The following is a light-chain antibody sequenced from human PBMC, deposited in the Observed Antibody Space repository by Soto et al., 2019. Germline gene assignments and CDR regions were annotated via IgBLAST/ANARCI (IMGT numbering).Light chain of an antibody. CDR2: EVS. CDR3: QQYNNWPLYS. V-gene: IGKV3D-15*03. CDR1: QSVSPN. Sequence: EVMMTQSPATLSGSPGERATLSCRASQSVSPNVAWYQQKPGQPPRLLIYEVSIRAAGIPARFSGSGSGTEFTLTITILQSEDFAVYYCQQYNNWPLYSFGQGTKLEIK. J-gene: IGKJ2*03.